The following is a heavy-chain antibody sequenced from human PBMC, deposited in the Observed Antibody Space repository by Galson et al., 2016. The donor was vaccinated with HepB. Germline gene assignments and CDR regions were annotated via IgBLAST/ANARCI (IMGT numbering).Heavy chain of an antibody. CDR2: IYRGGRT. V-gene: IGHV3-53*01. CDR1: GFTVSSTY. J-gene: IGHJ4*02. Sequence: SLRLSCAASGFTVSSTYMSWVRQAPGKGLEWVSVIYRGGRTYYADSVKGRFTISRDNSKDTLHLQMNSLRAEDTAVYYCASDNARQLIFFDYWGQGTLVTVSS. D-gene: IGHD2-2*01. CDR3: ASDNARQLIFFDY.